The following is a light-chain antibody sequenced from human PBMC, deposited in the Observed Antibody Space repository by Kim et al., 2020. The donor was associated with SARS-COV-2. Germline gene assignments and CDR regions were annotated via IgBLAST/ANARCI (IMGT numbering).Light chain of an antibody. CDR2: GAS. CDR3: LQHRTYPIT. V-gene: IGKV1-17*01. CDR1: EDIGNY. Sequence: ATVGNRFTITCRASEDIGNYLGWYQQSPGRAPKRLIYGASNMQSGVPSRFSGSGSETEFTLTINSLQPEDFATYFCLQHRTYPITFGQGTRLEIK. J-gene: IGKJ5*01.